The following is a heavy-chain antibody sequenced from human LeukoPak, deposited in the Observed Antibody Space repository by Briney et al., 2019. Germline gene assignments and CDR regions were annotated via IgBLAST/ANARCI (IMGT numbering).Heavy chain of an antibody. CDR2: ISYDGSNK. J-gene: IGHJ3*02. V-gene: IGHV3-30-3*01. CDR1: GFTFSSYA. Sequence: GGSLRLSCAASGFTFSSYAMHWVRQAPGKGLEWVAVISYDGSNKYYADSVKGRFTISRDYSKNTLYLQMNSLRAEDTAVYYCAREGEYYDSSGYYFHAFDIWGQGTMVTVSS. CDR3: AREGEYYDSSGYYFHAFDI. D-gene: IGHD3-22*01.